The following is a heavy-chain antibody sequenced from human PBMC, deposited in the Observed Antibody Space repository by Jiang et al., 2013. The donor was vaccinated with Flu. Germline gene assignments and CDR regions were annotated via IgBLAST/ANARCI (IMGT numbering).Heavy chain of an antibody. V-gene: IGHV1-69*01. CDR2: IIPIFGTA. J-gene: IGHJ6*02. D-gene: IGHD3-3*01. CDR1: GGTFSSYA. Sequence: CGAEVKKPGSSVKVSCKASGGTFSSYAIGWVRQAPGQGLEWMGGIIPIFGTANYAQKFQGRVTITADESTSTAYMELSSLRSEDTAVYYCARAYDFWSGYSTYYYYGMDVWGQGTTVTVSS. CDR3: ARAYDFWSGYSTYYYYGMDV.